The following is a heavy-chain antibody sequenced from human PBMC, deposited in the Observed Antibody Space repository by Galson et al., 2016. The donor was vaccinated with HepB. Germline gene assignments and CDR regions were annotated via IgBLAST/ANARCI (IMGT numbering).Heavy chain of an antibody. CDR2: ISAHNGDT. CDR1: GYTFTSYG. D-gene: IGHD6-13*01. V-gene: IGHV1-18*01. J-gene: IGHJ6*02. Sequence: SVKVSCKASGYTFTSYGISWVRQAPGQGLEWMGWISAHNGDTDYAQKLQGRVTMTTDTSTRTAHMELRSLRSDDTAAYYCASHRPYRSSSFKYYYYGMDVWAQWTTATVSS. CDR3: ASHRPYRSSSFKYYYYGMDV.